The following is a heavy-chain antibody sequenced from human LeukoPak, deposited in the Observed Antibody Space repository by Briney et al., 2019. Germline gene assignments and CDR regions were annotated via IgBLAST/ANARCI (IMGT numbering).Heavy chain of an antibody. V-gene: IGHV4-59*01. D-gene: IGHD1-7*01. CDR1: GGTISSYY. Sequence: SETLSLTCTVSGGTISSYYWSWIRQPPGKGLEWIGYISYSGSTNYNPSLKSRVSISVETSKNQFSLKLSSVTAADTAVYYCARGNWNYASFWFDPWGQGTLVTVSS. CDR3: ARGNWNYASFWFDP. CDR2: ISYSGST. J-gene: IGHJ5*02.